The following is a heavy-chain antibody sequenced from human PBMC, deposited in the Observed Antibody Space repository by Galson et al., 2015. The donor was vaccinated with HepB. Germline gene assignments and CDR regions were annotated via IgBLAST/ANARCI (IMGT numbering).Heavy chain of an antibody. CDR3: AKDNWARPPYYGMDV. Sequence: SLRLSCAASGFTFSSYGMHWVRQAPGKGLEWVAVISYDGSNKYYADSVKGRFTISRDNSKNTLYLQMNSLRAEDTAVYYCAKDNWARPPYYGMDVWGQGTTVTVSS. J-gene: IGHJ6*02. CDR1: GFTFSSYG. D-gene: IGHD3-16*01. V-gene: IGHV3-30*18. CDR2: ISYDGSNK.